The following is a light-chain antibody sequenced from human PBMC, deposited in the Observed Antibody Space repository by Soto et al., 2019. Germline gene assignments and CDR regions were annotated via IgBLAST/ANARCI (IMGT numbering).Light chain of an antibody. Sequence: QSVLTQPASVSGSPEQSITISCTGTSSDVGGYNYVSWYQQHPGKAPKLMIYEVNNRPSGVSNRFSGSKSGNTASLSISGLQTEDEADYYCSSYTSSSTILFGGGTKLTVL. CDR3: SSYTSSSTIL. J-gene: IGLJ2*01. V-gene: IGLV2-14*01. CDR1: SSDVGGYNY. CDR2: EVN.